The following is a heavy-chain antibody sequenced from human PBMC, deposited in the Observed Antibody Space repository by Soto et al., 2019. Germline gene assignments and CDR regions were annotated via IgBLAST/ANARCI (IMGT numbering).Heavy chain of an antibody. J-gene: IGHJ4*02. Sequence: QVHLQESGPGLVKPSETMSLTCTASGASIRNFYWNWVRQFPVKGLERIGHIYNGERTNYNPSLKSGDTLSVDSPKNQFSLKLSSVTVEDTAVYYCAQTTGWPGFDYWGQGTLVAVSS. CDR3: AQTTGWPGFDY. V-gene: IGHV4-59*01. CDR2: IYNGERT. D-gene: IGHD6-19*01. CDR1: GASIRNFY.